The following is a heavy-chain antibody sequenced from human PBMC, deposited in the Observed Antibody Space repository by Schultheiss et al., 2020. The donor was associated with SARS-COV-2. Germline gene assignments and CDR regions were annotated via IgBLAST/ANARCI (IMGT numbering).Heavy chain of an antibody. D-gene: IGHD5-18*01. CDR1: GGSISSYY. V-gene: IGHV4-59*01. J-gene: IGHJ4*02. CDR3: ARGYSYGFYYFDY. Sequence: SETLSLTCTVSGGSISSYYWGWIRQPPGKGLEWIGSIYYSGSTNYNPSLKSRVTISVDTSKNQFSLKLTSVTAADTAVYYCARGYSYGFYYFDYWGQGALVTVSS. CDR2: IYYSGST.